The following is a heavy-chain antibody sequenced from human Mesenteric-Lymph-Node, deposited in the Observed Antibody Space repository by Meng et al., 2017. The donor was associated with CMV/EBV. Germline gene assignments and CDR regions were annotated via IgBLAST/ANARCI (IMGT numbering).Heavy chain of an antibody. CDR3: ARAYNSDTSGYSGSFGY. CDR2: ISSRGSTI. Sequence: GESLKISCAASGFTFSNYEMNWVRQAPGRGLEWVLYISSRGSTIYYADSVKGRFTISRDNAKHSLYLQMNSLGAEDTAVYYCARAYNSDTSGYSGSFGYWGQGTLVTVSS. J-gene: IGHJ4*02. CDR1: GFTFSNYE. D-gene: IGHD3-22*01. V-gene: IGHV3-48*03.